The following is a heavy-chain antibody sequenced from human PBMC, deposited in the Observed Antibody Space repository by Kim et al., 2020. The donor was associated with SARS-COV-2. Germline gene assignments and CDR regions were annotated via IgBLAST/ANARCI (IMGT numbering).Heavy chain of an antibody. Sequence: SETLSLTCTVSGGSISSNCYYWGWLRQRPGQELVWRGSIYCSGNTYYNPSLKSPVTISVATSKNQLSLKLSSVTAAATSVYYCARKGSSGDPFDYWGQGT. D-gene: IGHD3-22*01. V-gene: IGHV4-39*01. J-gene: IGHJ4*02. CDR2: IYCSGNT. CDR3: ARKGSSGDPFDY. CDR1: GGSISSNCYY.